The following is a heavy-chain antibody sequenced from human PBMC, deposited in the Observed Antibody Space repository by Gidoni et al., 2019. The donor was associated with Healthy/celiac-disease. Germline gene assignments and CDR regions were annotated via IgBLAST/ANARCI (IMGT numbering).Heavy chain of an antibody. Sequence: EVQLVESGGGLVQPGGSLRLSCAASGFTFSTYSITWVRQAPGKGLEWVSYISSRSSTIYYADSVKGRFTISRDNAKNSLYLQMNSLRDEDTAVYYCARDEFHDQPIARYYYDSSGPFDYWGQGTLVTVSS. D-gene: IGHD3-22*01. CDR2: ISSRSSTI. V-gene: IGHV3-48*02. J-gene: IGHJ4*02. CDR3: ARDEFHDQPIARYYYDSSGPFDY. CDR1: GFTFSTYS.